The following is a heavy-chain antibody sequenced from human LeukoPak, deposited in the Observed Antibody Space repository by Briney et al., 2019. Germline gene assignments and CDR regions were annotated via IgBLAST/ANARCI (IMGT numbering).Heavy chain of an antibody. CDR1: GGTFSSYA. CDR2: IIPIFGTA. CDR3: ARGDILFPPSVHWFDP. V-gene: IGHV1-69*05. J-gene: IGHJ5*02. Sequence: ASVKVSCKASGGTFSSYAISWVRQAPGQGLEWMGRIIPIFGTANYAQKFQGRVTITTDESTSTAYMELSSLRSEDTAVYYCARGDILFPPSVHWFDPWGQGTLVTVSS. D-gene: IGHD3-9*01.